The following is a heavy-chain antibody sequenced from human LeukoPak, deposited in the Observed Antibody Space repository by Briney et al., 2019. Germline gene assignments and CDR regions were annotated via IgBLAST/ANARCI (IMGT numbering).Heavy chain of an antibody. CDR3: ARDISWMTTLDAFDI. J-gene: IGHJ3*02. D-gene: IGHD4-11*01. V-gene: IGHV1-18*01. CDR1: GYTFTSYG. Sequence: ASVKVSCKASGYTFTSYGISWVRQAPGQGLEWMGWISAYNGNTNYAQKLQGRVTMTTDTSTSTAYMELRSLRSDDTAVYYCARDISWMTTLDAFDIWGQGTMVTVSS. CDR2: ISAYNGNT.